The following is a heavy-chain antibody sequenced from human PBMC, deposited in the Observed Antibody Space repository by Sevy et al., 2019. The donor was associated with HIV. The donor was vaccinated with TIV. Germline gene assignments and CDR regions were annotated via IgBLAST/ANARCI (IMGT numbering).Heavy chain of an antibody. CDR2: FSFGCGRI. V-gene: IGHV3-23*01. J-gene: IGHJ4*02. CDR1: GFTFSKYS. CDR3: AREGCTKPHDY. D-gene: IGHD2-8*01. Sequence: GGSLRLSCAASGFTFSKYSMSWVRQAPGKGLEWVSTFSFGCGRINYADSVKGRFTISRDDSKNTLYLQMNSLRAEGTAVYYCAREGCTKPHDYWGQGTLVTVSS.